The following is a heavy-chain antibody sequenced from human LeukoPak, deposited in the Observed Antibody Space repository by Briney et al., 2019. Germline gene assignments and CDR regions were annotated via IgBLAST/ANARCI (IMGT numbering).Heavy chain of an antibody. Sequence: PGRSLRLSCAASGFTFSSYAMHWVRQAPGKGLEWVAVISYDGSNKYYADSVKGRFTISRDDSKNTLYLQMNSLRAEDTAVYYCARDLLGDGYSAEYFQHWGQGTLVTVSS. CDR2: ISYDGSNK. J-gene: IGHJ1*01. CDR3: ARDLLGDGYSAEYFQH. D-gene: IGHD5-24*01. CDR1: GFTFSSYA. V-gene: IGHV3-30-3*01.